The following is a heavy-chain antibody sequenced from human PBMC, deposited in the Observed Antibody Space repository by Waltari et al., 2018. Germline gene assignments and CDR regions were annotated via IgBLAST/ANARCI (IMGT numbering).Heavy chain of an antibody. D-gene: IGHD3-16*01. J-gene: IGHJ4*02. CDR3: ARLFWGSGFRDY. CDR2: IYYSGST. V-gene: IGHV4-39*01. CDR1: GGSINSSPYH. Sequence: QLQLQDSGPGLVKPSETLSLTCSVSGGSINSSPYHWGWIRQPPGKGLEWIGSIYYSGSTYYNPSLKSRVTISVDTSKNQCSLKMNSVTAADTAVYYCARLFWGSGFRDYWGQGTLVTVSS.